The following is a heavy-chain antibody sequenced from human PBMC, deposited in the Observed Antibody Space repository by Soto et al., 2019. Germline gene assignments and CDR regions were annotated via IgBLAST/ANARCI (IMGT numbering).Heavy chain of an antibody. J-gene: IGHJ4*02. CDR2: INHSGST. CDR1: GGSFSGYY. CDR3: ARRGIVVGFDY. D-gene: IGHD3-22*01. V-gene: IGHV4-34*01. Sequence: SETLSLTCAVYGGSFSGYYWSWIRQPPGKGLEWIGEINHSGSTNYNPSLKSRVTISVDTSKNQFSLKLSSVTAADTAVYYCARRGIVVGFDYWGQGTLVTVPQ.